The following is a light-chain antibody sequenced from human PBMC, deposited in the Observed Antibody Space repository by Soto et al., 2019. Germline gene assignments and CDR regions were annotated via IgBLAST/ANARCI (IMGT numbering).Light chain of an antibody. CDR2: EVS. CDR1: SSDVGSYNR. Sequence: QSALTQPPSVSGSPGQSVTISCTGTSSDVGSYNRVSWYQHPPGTAPKLMIYEVSNRPSGVPDRCSGSKSGNTASLTISGLQAEDEADYYCTSFTSSSTLVFGGGTKVTVL. J-gene: IGLJ2*01. V-gene: IGLV2-18*04. CDR3: TSFTSSSTLV.